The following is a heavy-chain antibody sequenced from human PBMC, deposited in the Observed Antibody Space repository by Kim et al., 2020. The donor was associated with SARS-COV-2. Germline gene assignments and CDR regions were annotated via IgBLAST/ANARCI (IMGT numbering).Heavy chain of an antibody. CDR3: ARDPGGGYPPDY. CDR2: K. D-gene: IGHD1-26*01. V-gene: IGHV3-33*01. Sequence: KYYADYVKGRFTISRDNSKNTLYLQMNSLRAEDTAVYYCARDPGGGYPPDYWGQGTLVTVSS. J-gene: IGHJ4*02.